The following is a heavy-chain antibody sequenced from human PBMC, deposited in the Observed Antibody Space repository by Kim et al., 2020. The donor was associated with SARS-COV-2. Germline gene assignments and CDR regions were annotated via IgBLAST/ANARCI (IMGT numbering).Heavy chain of an antibody. V-gene: IGHV3-20*04. D-gene: IGHD3-10*01. Sequence: GGSLRISCVASGFDFGNFGMSWVRQVPGKELQWVSHINWNGGATSYADSVRGRFTISRDNANNSLFLQMNSLRTEDTAFYYCARLPHFSGARSYLWDYWGQGALITVSS. J-gene: IGHJ4*02. CDR2: INWNGGAT. CDR1: GFDFGNFG. CDR3: ARLPHFSGARSYLWDY.